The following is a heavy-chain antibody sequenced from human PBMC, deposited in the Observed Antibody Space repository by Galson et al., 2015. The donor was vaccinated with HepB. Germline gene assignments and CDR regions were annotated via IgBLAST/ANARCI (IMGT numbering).Heavy chain of an antibody. D-gene: IGHD3-3*01. CDR2: ISAYNGNT. Sequence: VSCKASGYTFTSYGISWVRQAPGQGLEWMGWISAYNGNTNYAQKLQGRVTMTTDTSTSTAYMELRSLRSDDTAVYYCARAGKEWYDFWSGWGSVTYYYYYMDVWGKGTTVTVSS. CDR3: ARAGKEWYDFWSGWGSVTYYYYYMDV. CDR1: GYTFTSYG. V-gene: IGHV1-18*01. J-gene: IGHJ6*03.